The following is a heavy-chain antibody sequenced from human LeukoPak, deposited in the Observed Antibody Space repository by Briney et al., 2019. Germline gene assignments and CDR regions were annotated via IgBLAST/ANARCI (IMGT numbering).Heavy chain of an antibody. D-gene: IGHD3-9*01. J-gene: IGHJ4*02. V-gene: IGHV3-30*04. CDR3: ARALKVRYFDWLLPRY. CDR1: GFTFSSYA. Sequence: GGSLRLSCAASGFTFSSYAMHWVRQAPGKGLEWVAVISYDGSNKYYADSVKGRFTISRDNSKNTLYLQMNSLRAEDTAVYYCARALKVRYFDWLLPRYWGQGTLVTVSS. CDR2: ISYDGSNK.